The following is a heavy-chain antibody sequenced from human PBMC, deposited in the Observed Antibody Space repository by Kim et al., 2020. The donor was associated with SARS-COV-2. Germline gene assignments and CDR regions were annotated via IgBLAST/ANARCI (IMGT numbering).Heavy chain of an antibody. CDR1: GFTFSSYA. Sequence: GGSLRLSCAASGFTFSSYAMSWVRQAPGKGLEWVSAISGSGGSTYYADSVKGRFSISRDNSKNTLYLQMNSLRAEDTAVYYCAKVRCSGGSCSLIDYWGQGPLVTVSS. J-gene: IGHJ4*02. CDR3: AKVRCSGGSCSLIDY. CDR2: ISGSGGST. D-gene: IGHD2-15*01. V-gene: IGHV3-23*01.